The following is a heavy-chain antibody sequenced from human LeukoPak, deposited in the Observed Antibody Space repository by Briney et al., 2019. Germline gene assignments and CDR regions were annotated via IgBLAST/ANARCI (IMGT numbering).Heavy chain of an antibody. CDR2: ISDDGSFE. Sequence: PGRSLRLSCAAPAVSFRTYGFHWVRQAPGKGPEWLTFISDDGSFEDYADSVKGRFSISRDNSKSTLYLQMNSLRVDDTATYYCARAGNHLRNKSLRWLIRDWGLGTLVTVSS. J-gene: IGHJ4*02. CDR3: ARAGNHLRNKSLRWLIRD. D-gene: IGHD6-19*01. V-gene: IGHV3-30*07. CDR1: AVSFRTYG.